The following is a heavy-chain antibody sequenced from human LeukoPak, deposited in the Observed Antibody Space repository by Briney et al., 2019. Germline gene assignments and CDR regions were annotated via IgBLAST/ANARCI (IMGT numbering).Heavy chain of an antibody. V-gene: IGHV3-7*01. CDR3: ARFMGYCSSTSCSAIDY. CDR2: IKQDGSEK. J-gene: IGHJ4*02. D-gene: IGHD2-2*01. Sequence: GSLRLSCAASGFTFSSYWMSWVRQAPGKGLEWVANIKQDGSEKYYVDSVKGRFTISRDNAKNSLYLQMNSLRAEDTAVYYCARFMGYCSSTSCSAIDYWGQGTLVTVSS. CDR1: GFTFSSYW.